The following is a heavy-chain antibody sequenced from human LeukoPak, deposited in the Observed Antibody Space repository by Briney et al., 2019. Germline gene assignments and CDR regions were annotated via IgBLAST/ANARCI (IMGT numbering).Heavy chain of an antibody. Sequence: ASVKVSCKASGYTFTGYYIHWVRQSPGQGLEWMGWINPYNGDTDYAWKFKGRITMTRDTSIGTVYMELSWLSLEDTAFYYCARHHRAMDYNWFDPWGQGAHVTVSS. CDR2: INPYNGDT. D-gene: IGHD5-18*01. CDR3: ARHHRAMDYNWFDP. CDR1: GYTFTGYY. V-gene: IGHV1-2*02. J-gene: IGHJ5*02.